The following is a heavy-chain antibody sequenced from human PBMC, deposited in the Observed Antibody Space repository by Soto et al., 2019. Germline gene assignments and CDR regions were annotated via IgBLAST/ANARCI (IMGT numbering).Heavy chain of an antibody. J-gene: IGHJ4*02. CDR3: AKGRGSGWAWFFDN. CDR2: ISDTGAST. V-gene: IGHV3-23*01. CDR1: GFTFKESA. D-gene: IGHD6-19*01. Sequence: EVRLLEAGGGLKQPGGSLRLSCAASGFTFKESAMNWVRQAPGKGLGWVASISDTGASTWYAESVRGRLSISRDNSKNTLYLQINSLRGEDTAVYYCAKGRGSGWAWFFDNWGQGTLVTVSS.